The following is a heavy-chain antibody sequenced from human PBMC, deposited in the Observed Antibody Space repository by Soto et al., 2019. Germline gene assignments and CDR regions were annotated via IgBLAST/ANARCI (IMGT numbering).Heavy chain of an antibody. Sequence: EVQLVESGGGLVKPGGSLRLSCAASGFTFSSYSMNWVRQAPGKGLEWVSSISSSSSYIYYAESVKGRFTSSRDNAKNSLYLQMNSLRAEDRAVYYCARVRGSHYFDYWGQGTLVTVSS. CDR3: ARVRGSHYFDY. CDR1: GFTFSSYS. CDR2: ISSSSSYI. D-gene: IGHD3-10*01. J-gene: IGHJ4*02. V-gene: IGHV3-21*01.